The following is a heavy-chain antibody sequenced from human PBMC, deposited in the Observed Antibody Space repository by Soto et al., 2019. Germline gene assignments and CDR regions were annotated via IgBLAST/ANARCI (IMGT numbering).Heavy chain of an antibody. D-gene: IGHD6-13*01. CDR3: LGAAAGYDAFDI. CDR1: GFTFSSYG. CDR2: IWYDGSNK. J-gene: IGHJ3*02. V-gene: IGHV3-33*01. Sequence: QVQLVESGGGVVQPGRSLRLSCAASGFTFSSYGMHWVRQAPGKGLEWVAVIWYDGSNKYYADSVKGRFTISRDNSKNKLYLQMNSLRAEDTAVYYCLGAAAGYDAFDIWGQGTMVTVSS.